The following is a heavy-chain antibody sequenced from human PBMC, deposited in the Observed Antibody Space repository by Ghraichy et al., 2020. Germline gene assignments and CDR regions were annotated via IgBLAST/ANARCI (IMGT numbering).Heavy chain of an antibody. D-gene: IGHD1-1*01. Sequence: GGSLRLSCAASGFTFSSYAMSWVRQAPGKGLEWVSAISGSGGSTYYADSVKGRFTISRDNSKNTLYLQMNSLRAEDTAVYYCAKNPNWEPTPHYFDYWGQGTLVTVSS. CDR3: AKNPNWEPTPHYFDY. J-gene: IGHJ4*02. CDR2: ISGSGGST. CDR1: GFTFSSYA. V-gene: IGHV3-23*01.